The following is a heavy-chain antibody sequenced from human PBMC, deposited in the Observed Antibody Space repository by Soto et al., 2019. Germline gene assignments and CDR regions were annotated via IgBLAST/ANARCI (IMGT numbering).Heavy chain of an antibody. CDR2: IYYSGST. D-gene: IGHD3-9*01. Sequence: TVSLTCTDSGGSISSSSYYWGWIRQPPGKGLEWIGSIYYSGSTYYNPSLKSRVTISVDTSKNQFSLKLSSVTAADTAVYYCARGGTGYYSYYYYGMDVWGQGTTVTVSS. CDR1: GGSISSSSYY. V-gene: IGHV4-39*01. CDR3: ARGGTGYYSYYYYGMDV. J-gene: IGHJ6*02.